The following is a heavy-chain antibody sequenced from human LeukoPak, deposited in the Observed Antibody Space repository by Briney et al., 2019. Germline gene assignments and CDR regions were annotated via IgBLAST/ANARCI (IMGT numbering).Heavy chain of an antibody. Sequence: AGGSLRLSCAASGFTFSSYGMHWVRQAPGKGLEWVAVIWYDGSNKYYADSVKGRFTISRDNSKNTLCLQVNSQRAVHTAVYYCAREGTTVTTEAYFDYWGQGTLVTVSS. V-gene: IGHV3-33*01. CDR2: IWYDGSNK. CDR3: AREGTTVTTEAYFDY. CDR1: GFTFSSYG. J-gene: IGHJ4*02. D-gene: IGHD4-17*01.